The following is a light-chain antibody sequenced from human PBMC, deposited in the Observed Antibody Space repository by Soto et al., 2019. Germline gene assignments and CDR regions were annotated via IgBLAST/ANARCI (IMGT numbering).Light chain of an antibody. J-gene: IGKJ1*01. V-gene: IGKV3-20*01. CDR3: GQFFSTLPRT. CDR2: GAS. CDR1: QSVSSSY. Sequence: EIVLTQSPATLSLSPGERATLSCRASQSVSSSYLAWYQQKPGQAPRLLIYGASSRATGIPDRFSGSWSGTDFTLSISSRVPEEFAGYYCGQFFSTLPRTFGQGTKVDIK.